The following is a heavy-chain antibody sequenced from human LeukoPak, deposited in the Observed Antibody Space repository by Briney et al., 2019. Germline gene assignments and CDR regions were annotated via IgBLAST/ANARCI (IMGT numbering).Heavy chain of an antibody. CDR1: GFTFSDYG. CDR2: IRHDGTNK. CDR3: ARDLGQYYDTSDNWFDP. J-gene: IGHJ5*02. D-gene: IGHD3-22*01. Sequence: PGGSLRLSCAASGFTFSDYGMNWVRQTPGKGLEWVAFIRHDGTNKFYADSVKGRFTISRDNAKNTLNLQMNSLRAEDTAVYYCARDLGQYYDTSDNWFDPWGQGTLVTVSS. V-gene: IGHV3-30*02.